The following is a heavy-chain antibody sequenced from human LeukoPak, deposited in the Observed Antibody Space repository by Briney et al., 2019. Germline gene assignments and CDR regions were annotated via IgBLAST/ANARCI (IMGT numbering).Heavy chain of an antibody. CDR3: AKAGVGYSDSSGLYAFDF. Sequence: SETLSLTCTVSGGSISSASSFWGWIRQPPGKGLEWIGTLYYGGSTYYNASLKSRVTMSGDTSRNQFSLRLDSVNAADTAVYYCAKAGVGYSDSSGLYAFDFWGRGTMVTVSS. CDR2: LYYGGST. CDR1: GGSISSASSF. D-gene: IGHD3-22*01. J-gene: IGHJ3*01. V-gene: IGHV4-39*01.